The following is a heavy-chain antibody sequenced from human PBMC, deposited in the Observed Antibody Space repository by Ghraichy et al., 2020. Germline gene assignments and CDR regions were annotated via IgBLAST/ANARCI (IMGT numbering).Heavy chain of an antibody. J-gene: IGHJ6*02. CDR1: GYTFTSYD. CDR3: ARGMREWLSNYYYYGMDV. Sequence: ASVKVSCKASGYTFTSYDINWVRQATGQGLEWMGWMNPNSGNTGYAQKFQGRVTMTRNTSISTAYMELSSLRSEDTAVYYCARGMREWLSNYYYYGMDVWGQGTTVTVSS. D-gene: IGHD3-3*01. V-gene: IGHV1-8*01. CDR2: MNPNSGNT.